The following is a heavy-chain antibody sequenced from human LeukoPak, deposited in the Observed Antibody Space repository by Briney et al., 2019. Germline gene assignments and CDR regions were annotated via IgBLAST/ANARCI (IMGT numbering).Heavy chain of an antibody. CDR3: ARDYYDSSGYSGYYFDY. CDR2: MYHSGST. CDR1: GFSIRSGYY. J-gene: IGHJ4*02. D-gene: IGHD3-22*01. Sequence: PSETLSLTCSVSGFSIRSGYYWGWIRQPPGKGLEWIGSMYHSGSTFYNPSFKSRVTISVDTSKNHLSLKLSSVTAADTAVYYCARDYYDSSGYSGYYFDYWGQGTLVTVSS. V-gene: IGHV4-38-2*02.